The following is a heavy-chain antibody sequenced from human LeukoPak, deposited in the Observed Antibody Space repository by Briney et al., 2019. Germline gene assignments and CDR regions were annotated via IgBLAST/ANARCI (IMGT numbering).Heavy chain of an antibody. D-gene: IGHD3-3*02. CDR2: INSDGSIT. V-gene: IGHV3-74*01. CDR3: ARESIGFFDY. J-gene: IGHJ4*02. Sequence: PGGSLRLSCAASGFTFTTYWMHWVRQAPGKGLVWVSHINSDGSITSYADSVKGRFTISRDNSKNTLYLQMNSLRAEDTAVYYCARESIGFFDYLGQGTLVTVFS. CDR1: GFTFTTYW.